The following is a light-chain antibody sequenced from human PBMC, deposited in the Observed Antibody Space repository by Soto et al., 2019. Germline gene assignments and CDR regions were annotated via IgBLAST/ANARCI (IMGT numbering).Light chain of an antibody. CDR3: AVWDDSLSGMV. J-gene: IGLJ2*01. CDR1: SSNIETNT. CDR2: NNN. Sequence: QSVLTQPPSASGTPGQRVTISCSGSSSNIETNTVDWYQHLPGTAPKVLIFNNNQRPSGVSDRFSGSKSGTSASLAISGLQSEDEADYYCAVWDDSLSGMVFGGGTKLTVL. V-gene: IGLV1-44*01.